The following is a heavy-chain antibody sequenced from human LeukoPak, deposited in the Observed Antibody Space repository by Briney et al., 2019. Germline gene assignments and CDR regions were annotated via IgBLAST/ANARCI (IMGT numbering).Heavy chain of an antibody. CDR3: ARGGYYYGSFDY. CDR1: GGSFSGYY. J-gene: IGHJ4*02. Sequence: PSETLSLTCAVYGGSFSGYYWSWIRQPPGKGLEWIGEINHSGSTNYNPSLKSRVTISVDTSKNQFSLKLSSVTAADTAVYYCARGGYYYGSFDYWGQGTLVTVSS. D-gene: IGHD3-22*01. CDR2: INHSGST. V-gene: IGHV4-34*01.